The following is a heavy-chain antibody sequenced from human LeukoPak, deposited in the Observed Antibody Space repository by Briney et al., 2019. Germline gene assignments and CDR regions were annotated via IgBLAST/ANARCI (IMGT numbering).Heavy chain of an antibody. CDR1: GYTFTSYG. D-gene: IGHD1-26*01. J-gene: IGHJ5*02. Sequence: GASVKVSCKASGYTFTSYGISWLRHAPGQGLEWMGWISAYNGNTNYAQKLQGRVTMTTDTSTSTAYMELRSLRSDDTAVYYCAGGYYRTGGDGVQAEFDPWGQGTLVTVSS. V-gene: IGHV1-18*01. CDR2: ISAYNGNT. CDR3: AGGYYRTGGDGVQAEFDP.